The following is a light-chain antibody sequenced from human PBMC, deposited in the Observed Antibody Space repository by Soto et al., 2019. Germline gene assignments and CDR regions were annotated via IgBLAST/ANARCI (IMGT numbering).Light chain of an antibody. V-gene: IGLV2-14*03. CDR1: SSDVGGYNY. CDR3: TSYTISSTLV. Sequence: QSALTQPASVSGSPGQSITISCTGTSSDVGGYNYVSWYQQHPVKAPKLMIYDVSNRPSGVSNRFSGSKSGNTASLTISGLQAEDEADYYCTSYTISSTLVFGTGTKLTVL. J-gene: IGLJ1*01. CDR2: DVS.